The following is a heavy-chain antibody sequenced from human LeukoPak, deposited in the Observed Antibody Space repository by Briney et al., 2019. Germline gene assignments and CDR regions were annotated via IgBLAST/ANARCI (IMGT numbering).Heavy chain of an antibody. CDR1: GFTFDDYG. CDR3: ARAGYDSDFYYYMDV. V-gene: IGHV3-20*01. Sequence: GGSLRLSCAASGFTFDDYGMSWVRQAPGKGLEWVSGINWNGGSTGYADSVKGRFTISRDNAKNSLYLQMNSLRAEDTALYHCARAGYDSDFYYYMDVWGKGTTVTISS. J-gene: IGHJ6*03. D-gene: IGHD3-22*01. CDR2: INWNGGST.